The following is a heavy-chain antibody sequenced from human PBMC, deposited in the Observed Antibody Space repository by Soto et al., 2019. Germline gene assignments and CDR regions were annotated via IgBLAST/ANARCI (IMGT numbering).Heavy chain of an antibody. Sequence: QVQLVESGGGVVQPGRSLRLSCVASGFTFSSYVMYWVRQAPGKGLEWVAIISYDKNNKYYADSVKGRFTISRDNSKNTLYLQMNSLRGEDTAVYYCARAGCDGGSCYTLVGLRYGMDVWGQGTTVTVSS. CDR3: ARAGCDGGSCYTLVGLRYGMDV. V-gene: IGHV3-30-3*01. D-gene: IGHD2-15*01. CDR2: ISYDKNNK. J-gene: IGHJ6*02. CDR1: GFTFSSYV.